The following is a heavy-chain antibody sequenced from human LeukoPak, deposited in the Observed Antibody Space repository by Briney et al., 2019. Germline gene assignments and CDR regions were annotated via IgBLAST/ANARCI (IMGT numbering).Heavy chain of an antibody. CDR2: IKQDGSEK. CDR1: GFTFSSYW. CDR3: AREIRGYGDYNGFDY. Sequence: PGGSLRLSCAASGFTFSSYWMSWVRQAPGKGLEWVANIKQDGSEKYYVDSVKGRFTISRDNAKNSLYLQMNSLRAEDTAVYYCAREIRGYGDYNGFDYWGQGTLVTVSS. V-gene: IGHV3-7*01. J-gene: IGHJ4*02. D-gene: IGHD4-17*01.